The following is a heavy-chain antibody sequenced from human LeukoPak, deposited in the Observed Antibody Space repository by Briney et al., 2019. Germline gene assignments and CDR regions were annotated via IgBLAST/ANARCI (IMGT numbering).Heavy chain of an antibody. D-gene: IGHD3-22*01. Sequence: PGGSLRLSCAASGFTFSSYAMHWVRQAPGKGLEWVAVISYDGSNKYYADSVKGRFTISRDNSKNTLYLQMNSLRAEDTAVYYCARDRRAWVNYYDSSETDGGRFDYWGQGTLVTVSS. CDR1: GFTFSSYA. CDR2: ISYDGSNK. CDR3: ARDRRAWVNYYDSSETDGGRFDY. V-gene: IGHV3-30*04. J-gene: IGHJ4*02.